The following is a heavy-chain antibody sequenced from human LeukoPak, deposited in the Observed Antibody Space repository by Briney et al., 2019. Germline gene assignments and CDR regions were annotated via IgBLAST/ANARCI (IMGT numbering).Heavy chain of an antibody. CDR3: ARDPSQGYGN. Sequence: ASVKVSCKASGAGGTFSNYAITWVRQAPGQGLEWMGWINPNSGGTKYAQKFQGSFIMTRDTSISTAYMELSSLRSDDTAVFYCARDPSQGYGNWGQGTLVTVSS. D-gene: IGHD4-17*01. J-gene: IGHJ4*02. CDR1: GAGGTFSNYA. V-gene: IGHV1-2*02. CDR2: INPNSGGT.